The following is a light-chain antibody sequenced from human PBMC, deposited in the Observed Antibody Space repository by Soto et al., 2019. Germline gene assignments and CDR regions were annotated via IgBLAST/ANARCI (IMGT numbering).Light chain of an antibody. J-gene: IGLJ2*01. CDR1: SSNIGAGYD. CDR2: GNT. Sequence: SVLTPPPSVSGAPGQRVTISCTGSSSNIGAGYDVHWYQQLPGTAPKLLVHGNTDRPSGVPDRFSGSKSGTSASLAITGLQAEDEADYYCQSYDSSLSGWLFGGGTKLTVL. V-gene: IGLV1-40*01. CDR3: QSYDSSLSGWL.